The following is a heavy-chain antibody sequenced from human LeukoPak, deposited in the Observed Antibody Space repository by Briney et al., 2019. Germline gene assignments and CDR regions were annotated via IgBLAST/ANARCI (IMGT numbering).Heavy chain of an antibody. D-gene: IGHD3-10*01. J-gene: IGHJ5*02. CDR3: AKGTDYYGSGSPSWFDP. CDR1: GFTFSSYS. V-gene: IGHV3-21*01. CDR2: ISSSSSYI. Sequence: GGSLRLSCAASGFTFSSYSMNWVRQAPGKGLEWVSSISSSSSYIYYADSVKGRFTISRDNAKNSLYLQMNSLRAEDTAVYYCAKGTDYYGSGSPSWFDPWGQGTLVTVSS.